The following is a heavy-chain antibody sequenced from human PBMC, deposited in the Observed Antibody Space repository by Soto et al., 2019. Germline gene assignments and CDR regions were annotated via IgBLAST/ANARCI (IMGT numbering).Heavy chain of an antibody. Sequence: TSETLSLTCSVYGESLSDHYWSWVRQPPGKGLEWIGEVRHGGNTNYNPSLKSRVTISVDTSKTQFSLNLSSVTAADTAVYYCARRSKWLQLKYFDYWGQGTLVTVSS. V-gene: IGHV4-34*01. CDR3: ARRSKWLQLKYFDY. D-gene: IGHD5-12*01. CDR1: GESLSDHY. J-gene: IGHJ4*02. CDR2: VRHGGNT.